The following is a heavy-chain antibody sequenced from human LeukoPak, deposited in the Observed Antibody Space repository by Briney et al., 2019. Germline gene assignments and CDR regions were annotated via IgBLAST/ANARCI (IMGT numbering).Heavy chain of an antibody. Sequence: PGGSLRLSFAASGFTFDDYGMSWVRQAPGKGLEWASGINWNGGSTGYADSVKGRFTISRDNAKNSLYLQMNSLRAEDTALYYCARSDAGYSSGWYVFDYWGQGTLVTVSS. D-gene: IGHD6-19*01. V-gene: IGHV3-20*03. CDR2: INWNGGST. CDR1: GFTFDDYG. J-gene: IGHJ4*02. CDR3: ARSDAGYSSGWYVFDY.